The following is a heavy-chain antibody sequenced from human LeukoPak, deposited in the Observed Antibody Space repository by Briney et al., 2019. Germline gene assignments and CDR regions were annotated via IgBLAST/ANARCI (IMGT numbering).Heavy chain of an antibody. CDR3: TRDGGGSPLDDYGMDV. J-gene: IGHJ6*02. D-gene: IGHD2-15*01. CDR2: IRSKAYGGTT. Sequence: PGGSLRLSCTASGFTFGDYAMSWFRQAPGKGLEWVGFIRSKAYGGTTEYAASVKGRFTISRDDSKSIAYLQMNSLKTEDTAVYYCTRDGGGSPLDDYGMDVWGQGTTVTVSS. CDR1: GFTFGDYA. V-gene: IGHV3-49*03.